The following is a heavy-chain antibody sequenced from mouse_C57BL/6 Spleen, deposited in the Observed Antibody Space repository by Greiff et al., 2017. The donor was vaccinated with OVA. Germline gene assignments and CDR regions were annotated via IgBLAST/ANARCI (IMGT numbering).Heavy chain of an antibody. CDR3: ARWGYDYDVWFAY. D-gene: IGHD2-4*01. J-gene: IGHJ3*01. CDR2: IYPGSGNT. V-gene: IGHV1-66*01. Sequence: VKLQESGPELVKPGASVKISCKASGYSFTSYYIHWVKQRPGQGLEWIGWIYPGSGNTKYNEKFKGKATLTADTSSSTAYMQLSSLTSEDSAVYYCARWGYDYDVWFAYWGQGTLVTVSA. CDR1: GYSFTSYY.